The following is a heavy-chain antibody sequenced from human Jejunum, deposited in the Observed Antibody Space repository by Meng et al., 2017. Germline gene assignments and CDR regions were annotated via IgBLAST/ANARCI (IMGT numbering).Heavy chain of an antibody. CDR1: GASMSSGNYY. V-gene: IGHV4-31*01. J-gene: IGHJ2*01. CDR2: IYYSGST. D-gene: IGHD1-1*01. Sequence: VHLEGVGPGQVMPSPALSLTWTASGASMSSGNYYWTWIRQHPGKGLEWIGYIYYSGSTYYNPSLQSLVTISIDMSENQFSLKLTSVTAADTAVYYCARVNWTSSYWYIDLWGRGTLVTVSS. CDR3: ARVNWTSSYWYIDL.